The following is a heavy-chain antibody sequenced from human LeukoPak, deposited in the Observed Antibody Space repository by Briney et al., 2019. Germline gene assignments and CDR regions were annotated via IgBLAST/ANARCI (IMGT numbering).Heavy chain of an antibody. CDR3: ARGRIAWRITIFGVVKGGFDY. V-gene: IGHV4-34*01. J-gene: IGHJ4*02. Sequence: PSETLSLTCAVYGGSFSGYYWSWIRQPPGKGLEWIGEINHSGSTNYNPSLKSRVTISVDTSKNQFSLKLSSVTAADTAVYYCARGRIAWRITIFGVVKGGFDYWGQGTLVTVSS. CDR1: GGSFSGYY. CDR2: INHSGST. D-gene: IGHD3-3*01.